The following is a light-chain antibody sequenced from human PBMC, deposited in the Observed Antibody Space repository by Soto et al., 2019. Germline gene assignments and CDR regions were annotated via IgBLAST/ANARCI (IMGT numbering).Light chain of an antibody. V-gene: IGLV2-14*01. CDR2: DVS. CDR3: SSFTTSSTFV. Sequence: QSALAQPASVSGSPGQSITISCTGTSSDVGRYNYVSWFQQHPGKAPKLLIYDVSNWPSGVSDRFSGSKSGNTASLTISGLQAEDEADYYCSSFTTSSTFVFGTGTKLNVL. CDR1: SSDVGRYNY. J-gene: IGLJ1*01.